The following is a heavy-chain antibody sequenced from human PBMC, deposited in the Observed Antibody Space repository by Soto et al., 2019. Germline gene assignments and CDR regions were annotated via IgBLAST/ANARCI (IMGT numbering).Heavy chain of an antibody. V-gene: IGHV1-69*13. J-gene: IGHJ4*02. Sequence: SVKVSCKASGGTFSSYAISWVRQAPGQGLEWMGGIIPIFGTANYAQKFQGRVTITADESTSTAYMELSSLRSEDTAVYYCARDRGIAVAGNTKFDYWGQGTLVTVSS. CDR3: ARDRGIAVAGNTKFDY. CDR1: GGTFSSYA. D-gene: IGHD6-19*01. CDR2: IIPIFGTA.